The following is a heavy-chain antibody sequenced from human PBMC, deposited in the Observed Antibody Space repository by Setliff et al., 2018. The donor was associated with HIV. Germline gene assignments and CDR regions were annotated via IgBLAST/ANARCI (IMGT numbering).Heavy chain of an antibody. CDR2: INPSGGSS. Sequence: ASVKVSCKASGYTFTSDYMNWVRQAPGQGLEWMGIINPSGGSSTYAQKFQGRVAMTRDTSTSTVYMELSSLRSEDTAVYYCARDRVRITIFGANDASDIWGQGTMVTVSS. CDR1: GYTFTSDY. V-gene: IGHV1-46*01. J-gene: IGHJ3*02. D-gene: IGHD3-3*01. CDR3: ARDRVRITIFGANDASDI.